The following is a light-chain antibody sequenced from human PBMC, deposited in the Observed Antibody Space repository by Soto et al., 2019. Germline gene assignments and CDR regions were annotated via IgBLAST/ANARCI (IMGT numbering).Light chain of an antibody. CDR2: KAS. V-gene: IGKV1-5*03. J-gene: IGKJ1*01. CDR1: QAISSH. Sequence: IQLTQSPSSLSASVGDRVTITCRASQAISSHLAWYQQKPGKAPKLLICKASTLESGVPSRFSGSGSGTDFTLTISSLQPDDFATYYCQHYKTYSWTFGQGTKV. CDR3: QHYKTYSWT.